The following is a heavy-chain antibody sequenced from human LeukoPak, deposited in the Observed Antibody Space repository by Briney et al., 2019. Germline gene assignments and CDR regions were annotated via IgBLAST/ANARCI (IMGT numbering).Heavy chain of an antibody. CDR1: GYTFAGYY. D-gene: IGHD5-18*01. V-gene: IGHV1-2*02. Sequence: ASVKVSCKASGYTFAGYYVHWVRQAPGQGLEWMGWINPNSTTTHYAQKFQGRVTMTRDTSISTAYMELRRLRSDDSATYYCARVRDRMKGYKFDYWGQGTLVTVSS. J-gene: IGHJ4*02. CDR2: INPNSTTT. CDR3: ARVRDRMKGYKFDY.